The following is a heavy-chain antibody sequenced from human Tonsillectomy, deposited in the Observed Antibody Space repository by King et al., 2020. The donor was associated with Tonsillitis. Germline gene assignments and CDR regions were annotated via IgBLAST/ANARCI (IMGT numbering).Heavy chain of an antibody. CDR3: ARDDYNNSVYQY. D-gene: IGHD3-22*01. J-gene: IGHJ4*02. CDR1: GSTISDYN. Sequence: VQLVESGGGLVQPGGSLRLSCTASGSTISDYNMNWVRQAPGKGLEWISYINVKGKGIYYADSVKGRFTISRDNAKNSLFLQMNNLRIEDTAVYFCARDDYNNSVYQYWGQGTLVTVSS. V-gene: IGHV3-48*04. CDR2: INVKGKGI.